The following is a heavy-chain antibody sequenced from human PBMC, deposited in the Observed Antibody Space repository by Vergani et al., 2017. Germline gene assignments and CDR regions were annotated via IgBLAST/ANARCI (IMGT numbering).Heavy chain of an antibody. CDR2: IYYSGST. CDR1: GGSISSSSYY. CDR3: ARRQTVTLGYFDL. J-gene: IGHJ2*01. D-gene: IGHD4-17*01. Sequence: QVQLQESGPGLVKPSETLSLTCTVSGGSISSSSYYWGWIRQPPGKGLEWIGSIYYSGSTYYNPSFKSRVTISVDTSKNQFSLKLSSVTAAGTAVYYCARRQTVTLGYFDLWGRGTLVTVSS. V-gene: IGHV4-39*01.